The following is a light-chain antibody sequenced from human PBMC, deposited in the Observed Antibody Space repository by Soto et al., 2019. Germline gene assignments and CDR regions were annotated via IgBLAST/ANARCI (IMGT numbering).Light chain of an antibody. CDR2: EVS. J-gene: IGLJ2*01. V-gene: IGLV2-14*01. Sequence: QSALTQPASVSGSPGQSITISCTGTSGDIGDYNYVSWYQQHPGKAPKLLIYEVSNRPSGFSTRFSGSKSGNTASLTISGLQAEDEADYHCSSYTRITTVELFGGGTKVTVL. CDR1: SGDIGDYNY. CDR3: SSYTRITTVEL.